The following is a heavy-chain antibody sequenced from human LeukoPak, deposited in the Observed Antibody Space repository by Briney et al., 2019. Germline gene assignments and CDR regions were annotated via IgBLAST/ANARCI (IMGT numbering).Heavy chain of an antibody. J-gene: IGHJ4*02. CDR3: ARAGVVRPFDY. CDR1: GGSISSYY. V-gene: IGHV4-59*12. Sequence: PSETLSLTCTVSGGSISSYYWSWIRQPPGKGLEWIGYIYYSGSTYYNPSLKSRVTISVDRSKNQFSLKLSSVTAADTAVYYCARAGVVRPFDYWGQGTLVTVSS. CDR2: IYYSGST. D-gene: IGHD2-15*01.